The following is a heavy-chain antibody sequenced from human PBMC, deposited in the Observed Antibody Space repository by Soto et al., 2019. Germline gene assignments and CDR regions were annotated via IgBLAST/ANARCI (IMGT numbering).Heavy chain of an antibody. J-gene: IGHJ4*02. V-gene: IGHV5-51*01. CDR2: IYPSDSDT. Sequence: GESLKISCKGSGYNFAGYWIAWVRQMPGKGLELMGIIYPSDSDTRCRPSFQGQVTISADKSISSAYLQWSSLRASDTAMYYCARGGVSTRTSDYWGQGTPVTVSS. CDR3: ARGGVSTRTSDY. CDR1: GYNFAGYW. D-gene: IGHD3-3*01.